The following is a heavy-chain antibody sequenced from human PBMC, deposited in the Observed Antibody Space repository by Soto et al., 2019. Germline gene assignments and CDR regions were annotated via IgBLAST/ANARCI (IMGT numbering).Heavy chain of an antibody. D-gene: IGHD6-13*01. Sequence: SETLSLTCTVSGGSISSSSYYWGWIRQPPGKGLEWIGSIYYSGSTYYNPSLKSRVTISVDTSKNQFSLKLSSVTAADTAVYYCASRGELAAAGWFDPWGQGTLVTVSS. CDR1: GGSISSSSYY. V-gene: IGHV4-39*01. J-gene: IGHJ5*02. CDR3: ASRGELAAAGWFDP. CDR2: IYYSGST.